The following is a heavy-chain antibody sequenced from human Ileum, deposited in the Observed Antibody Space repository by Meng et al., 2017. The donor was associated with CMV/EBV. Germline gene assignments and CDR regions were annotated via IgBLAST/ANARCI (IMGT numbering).Heavy chain of an antibody. D-gene: IGHD6-19*01. J-gene: IGHJ4*02. Sequence: QWPLHTASPGHWHPPHTLSPTCPVVATSLLTGYNYVSWLRQPPGKGPEWIGYIYYSGSTPYNPSLKSPVTISLAKSKPQFSLRLRSVTAADTAVYFCAREGGGWYFDSWGQGTLVTVSS. CDR1: ATSLLTGYNY. CDR3: AREGGGWYFDS. V-gene: IGHV4-30-4*01. CDR2: IYYSGST.